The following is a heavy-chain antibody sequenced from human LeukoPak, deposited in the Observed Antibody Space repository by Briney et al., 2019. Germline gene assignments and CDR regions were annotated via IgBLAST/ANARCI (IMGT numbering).Heavy chain of an antibody. CDR2: ISGSGGST. CDR1: GFTFSSYA. D-gene: IGHD2-8*01. Sequence: GGSLRLSCAASGFTFSSYAMSWVRQAPGKGLEWVSAISGSGGSTYYADSMKGRFTISRDNSKNTLYLQMNSLRAEDTAVYYCAKMDIVLMVYAIRPSFDYWGRGTLVTVSS. J-gene: IGHJ4*02. CDR3: AKMDIVLMVYAIRPSFDY. V-gene: IGHV3-23*01.